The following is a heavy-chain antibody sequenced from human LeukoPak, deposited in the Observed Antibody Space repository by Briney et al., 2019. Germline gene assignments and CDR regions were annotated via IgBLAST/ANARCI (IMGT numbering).Heavy chain of an antibody. Sequence: GGSLRLSCAASGFTFTNTWMNWVRQAPGKGLEWVGRIKSKSGGGTTDYAAPVKGRYTISRDDSKNTLYLQMNSLKTEDTAVYYCARDWYHAFDFWGQGTMVTVSS. J-gene: IGHJ3*01. CDR2: IKSKSGGGTT. CDR1: GFTFTNTW. CDR3: ARDWYHAFDF. V-gene: IGHV3-15*07. D-gene: IGHD3-9*01.